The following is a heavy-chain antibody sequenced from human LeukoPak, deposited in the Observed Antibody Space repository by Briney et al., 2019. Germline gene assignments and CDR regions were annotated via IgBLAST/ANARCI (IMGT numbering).Heavy chain of an antibody. CDR2: IXXXGSNK. J-gene: IGHJ4*02. D-gene: IGHD3-3*01. V-gene: IGHV3-30*18. Sequence: LRLSXXASGFTFSSXGMHWVRQAPGKGLEWVAVIXXXGSNKYYADSVKGRFTISRDNSKNTLYLQMTTQRAEDTAVYYCAKDQGGYYDFWSGYSSEYFDYWGQGTXVXV. CDR3: AKDQGGYYDFWSGYSSEYFDY. CDR1: GFTFSSXG.